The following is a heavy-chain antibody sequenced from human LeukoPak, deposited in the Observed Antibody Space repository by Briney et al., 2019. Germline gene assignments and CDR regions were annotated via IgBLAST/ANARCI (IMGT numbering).Heavy chain of an antibody. CDR1: GFTFSNYG. J-gene: IGHJ4*02. V-gene: IGHV3-30*03. D-gene: IGHD3-3*01. CDR2: ISYDGSDK. Sequence: PGRSLRLSCAASGFTFSNYGIHWVRQAPGKGLEWVAVISYDGSDKYYADSVKGRFTISRDNAKNSLYLQMNSLRAEDTAVYYCARGFSHLEWLLYVGNFDYWGQGTLVTVSS. CDR3: ARGFSHLEWLLYVGNFDY.